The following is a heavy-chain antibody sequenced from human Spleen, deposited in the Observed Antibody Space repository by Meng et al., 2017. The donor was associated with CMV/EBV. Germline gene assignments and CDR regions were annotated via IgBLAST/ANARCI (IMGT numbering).Heavy chain of an antibody. CDR3: VKEDNLGYFDY. V-gene: IGHV3-23*01. J-gene: IGHJ4*02. D-gene: IGHD5-24*01. CDR2: ISNGGDST. CDR1: GFTFSSYA. Sequence: GESLKISCAASGFTFSSYAMSWVRQAPGKGLAWVSAISNGGDSTYYADSVKGRFTVSRDNAESSLFLQMNSLRAEDTALYYCVKEDNLGYFDYWGQGTLVTVSS.